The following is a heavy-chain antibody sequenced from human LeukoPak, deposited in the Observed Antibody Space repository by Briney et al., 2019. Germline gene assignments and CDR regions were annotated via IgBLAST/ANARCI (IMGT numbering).Heavy chain of an antibody. Sequence: PGGSVRLSCAASGFTFSSYAMSWVRQAPGKGLEWVSAISGSGGSTYYADSVKGRFTISRDNSKNTLYLQMNRLRAEDTAVYYCAKDWVQLLPLYYFDYWGHGTLVTVSS. CDR1: GFTFSSYA. CDR3: AKDWVQLLPLYYFDY. CDR2: ISGSGGST. V-gene: IGHV3-23*01. J-gene: IGHJ4*01. D-gene: IGHD2-15*01.